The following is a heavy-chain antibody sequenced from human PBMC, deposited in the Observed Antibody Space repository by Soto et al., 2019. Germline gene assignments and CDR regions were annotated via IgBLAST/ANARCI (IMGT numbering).Heavy chain of an antibody. V-gene: IGHV3-23*01. J-gene: IGHJ5*02. Sequence: PGGSLRLSCAASGFTFSSYAMSWVRQAPGKGLEWVSAISVSGGNTYYADSVKGRFTISRDQSKNTLYLQMNSLRAEDTAVSYCSKGNSGSYFPYNWFDPWGQGTLVTVSS. CDR3: SKGNSGSYFPYNWFDP. CDR1: GFTFSSYA. CDR2: ISVSGGNT. D-gene: IGHD1-26*01.